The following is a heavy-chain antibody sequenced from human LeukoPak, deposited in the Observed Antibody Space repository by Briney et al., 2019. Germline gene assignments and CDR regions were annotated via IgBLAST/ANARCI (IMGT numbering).Heavy chain of an antibody. J-gene: IGHJ4*02. CDR3: ARDGGGIQLWSPDY. Sequence: ASVKVSCKASGYTFAGYYMHWVRQAPGQGLEWMGWINPNSGGTNYAQKFQGRVTMTRDTSISTAYMELSRLRSDDTAVYYCARDGGGIQLWSPDYWGQGTLVTVSS. V-gene: IGHV1-2*02. CDR1: GYTFAGYY. D-gene: IGHD5-18*01. CDR2: INPNSGGT.